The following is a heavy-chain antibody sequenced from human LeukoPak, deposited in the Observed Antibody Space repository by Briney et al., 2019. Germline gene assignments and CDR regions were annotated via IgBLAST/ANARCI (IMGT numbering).Heavy chain of an antibody. V-gene: IGHV3-48*01. D-gene: IGHD2-2*01. CDR1: GFPFSNNP. CDR3: ARDGGKGYEIDY. Sequence: PGGSLRLSCVVSGFPFSNNPMNWVRQAPGKGLEWVSYISTAITTTYYAESVKGRFTISRDNAKNSLYLQMNSLRVEDTAVYYCARDGGKGYEIDYWGQGTLVTVSP. CDR2: ISTAITTT. J-gene: IGHJ4*02.